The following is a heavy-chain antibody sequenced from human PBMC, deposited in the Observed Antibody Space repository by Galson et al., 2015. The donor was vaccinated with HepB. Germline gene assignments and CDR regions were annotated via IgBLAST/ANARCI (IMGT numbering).Heavy chain of an antibody. CDR3: ARGSYYFDSSGYSAFDI. CDR1: GFTFSSYW. CDR2: INSDGSST. J-gene: IGHJ3*02. D-gene: IGHD3-22*01. V-gene: IGHV3-74*01. Sequence: SLRLSCAASGFTFSSYWMHWVRQAPGKGLVWVSRINSDGSSTSYADSVKGRFTISRDNAKNTLYLQMNSLRAEDTAVYYCARGSYYFDSSGYSAFDIWGQGTMVTVSS.